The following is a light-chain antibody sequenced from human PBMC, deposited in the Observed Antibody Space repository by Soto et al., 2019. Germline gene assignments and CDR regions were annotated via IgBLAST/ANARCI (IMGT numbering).Light chain of an antibody. CDR3: SSYAGSNNVV. J-gene: IGLJ3*02. CDR1: SSDIGGYDY. Sequence: QSALTQPPSASGSPGQSVTISCTGTSSDIGGYDYVSWYQQHPGKAPKLIIYEVNKRPSGVPDRFSGSKSGNTASLTVSGLQAEDEADYYCSSYAGSNNVVFAGGTTLTVL. V-gene: IGLV2-8*01. CDR2: EVN.